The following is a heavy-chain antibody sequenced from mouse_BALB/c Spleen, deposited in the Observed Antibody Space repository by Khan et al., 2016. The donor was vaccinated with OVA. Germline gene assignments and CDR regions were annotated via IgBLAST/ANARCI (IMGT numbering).Heavy chain of an antibody. Sequence: EVQLQESGPELVKPGASVKISCKASGYSFTDYYIHWVKQSHGQSLEWIGYIDPFNGGTNFNQTFKGTATLTVDKSSSTAYMHLNSLTSEDSAVFYCTRLGTTGWFAYWGQGTLVTVSA. J-gene: IGHJ3*01. CDR2: IDPFNGGT. V-gene: IGHV1S135*01. CDR3: TRLGTTGWFAY. CDR1: GYSFTDYY. D-gene: IGHD2-13*01.